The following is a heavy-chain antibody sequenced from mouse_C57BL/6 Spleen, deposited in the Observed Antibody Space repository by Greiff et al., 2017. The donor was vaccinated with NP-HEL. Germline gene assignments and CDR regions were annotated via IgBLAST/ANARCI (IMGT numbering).Heavy chain of an antibody. V-gene: IGHV1-42*01. CDR3: ARFTDLYYFDY. Sequence: EVQLQQSGPELVKPGASVKISCKASGYSFTGYYMNWVKQSPEKSLEWIGEINPSTGGTTYNQKFKAKATLTVDKSSSTAYMQLKSLTSEDSAVYYCARFTDLYYFDYWGQGTTLTVSS. D-gene: IGHD1-1*01. CDR2: INPSTGGT. J-gene: IGHJ2*01. CDR1: GYSFTGYY.